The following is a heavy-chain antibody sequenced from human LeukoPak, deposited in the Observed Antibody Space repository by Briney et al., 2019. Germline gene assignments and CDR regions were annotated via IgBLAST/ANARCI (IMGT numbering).Heavy chain of an antibody. V-gene: IGHV3-21*01. Sequence: GGSLRLSCAASGFTFSSYSMNWVRQAPGKGLEWVSSISSSSYIYYADSVKGRFTISRDNAKNSLYLQMNSLRAEDTAVYYCARNRNDYGDYVHDYWGQGTLLTVSS. D-gene: IGHD4-17*01. CDR2: ISSSSYI. CDR1: GFTFSSYS. J-gene: IGHJ4*02. CDR3: ARNRNDYGDYVHDY.